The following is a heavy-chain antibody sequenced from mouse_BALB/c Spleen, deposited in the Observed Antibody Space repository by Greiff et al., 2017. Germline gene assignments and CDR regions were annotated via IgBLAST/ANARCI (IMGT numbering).Heavy chain of an antibody. CDR2: ISSGGSYT. V-gene: IGHV5-9-4*01. J-gene: IGHJ2*01. Sequence: EVKVEESGGGLVKPGGSLKLSCAASGFTFSSYAMSWVRQSPEKRLEWVAEISSGGSYTYYPDTVTGRFTISRDNAKNTLYLEMSSLRSEDTAMYYCAREGGNYFDYWGQGTTLTVSS. CDR1: GFTFSSYA. CDR3: AREGGNYFDY.